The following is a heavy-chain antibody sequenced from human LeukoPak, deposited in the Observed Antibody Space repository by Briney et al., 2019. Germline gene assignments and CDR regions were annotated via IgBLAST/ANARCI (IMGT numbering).Heavy chain of an antibody. CDR2: IYTSGST. Sequence: SETLSLTCTVSGGSIRSYYWSWIRQPPGKGLEWIGYIYTSGSTNYNPSLKSRVTISVDTSKNQFCLKLSSVTAADTAVYYCARHFPLPGYRYMGLFAYSGQGTPVTVSS. J-gene: IGHJ4*02. V-gene: IGHV4-4*09. D-gene: IGHD3-16*02. CDR3: ARHFPLPGYRYMGLFAY. CDR1: GGSIRSYY.